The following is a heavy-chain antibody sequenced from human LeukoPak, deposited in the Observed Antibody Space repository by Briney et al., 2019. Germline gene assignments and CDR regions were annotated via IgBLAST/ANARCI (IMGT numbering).Heavy chain of an antibody. V-gene: IGHV3-33*06. J-gene: IGHJ4*02. D-gene: IGHD3-22*01. Sequence: GGSLRLSCAASGFTFSSYGMHWVRQAPGKGLEWGAVIWYDGSNKYYADSVKGRFTISRDNSKNTLYLQMNSLRAEDTAVYYCAKDHGSGYYYEGSIHYFDYCGQGTLVTVSS. CDR1: GFTFSSYG. CDR3: AKDHGSGYYYEGSIHYFDY. CDR2: IWYDGSNK.